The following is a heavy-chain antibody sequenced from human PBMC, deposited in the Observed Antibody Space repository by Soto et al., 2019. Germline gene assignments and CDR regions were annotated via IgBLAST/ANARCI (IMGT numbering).Heavy chain of an antibody. CDR1: GFTFSSYG. V-gene: IGHV3-33*01. Sequence: QVQLVESGGGVIQRGRSLRLSCTASGFTFSSYGMHWVRQAPGKGLDRVAVIWYDGSYKYYADSVKGRFTISRDNSKNTLYLQMNSLRAEDTAVYYCARGPHILTGSFHWYFDLWGRGTLVTVSS. CDR2: IWYDGSYK. D-gene: IGHD3-9*01. CDR3: ARGPHILTGSFHWYFDL. J-gene: IGHJ2*01.